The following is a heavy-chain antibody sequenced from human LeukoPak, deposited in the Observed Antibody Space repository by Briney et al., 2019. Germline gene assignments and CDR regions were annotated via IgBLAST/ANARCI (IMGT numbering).Heavy chain of an antibody. V-gene: IGHV4-34*01. J-gene: IGHJ3*02. CDR3: ARRKGTVWGSYRPIDAFDI. Sequence: SETLSLTCAVYGGSFSGYYWSWIRQPPGKGLEWIGEINHSGSTNYNPSLKSRVTISVDTSKNQFSLKLSSVTAADTAVYYCARRKGTVWGSYRPIDAFDIWGQGTMVTVSS. CDR1: GGSFSGYY. CDR2: INHSGST. D-gene: IGHD3-16*02.